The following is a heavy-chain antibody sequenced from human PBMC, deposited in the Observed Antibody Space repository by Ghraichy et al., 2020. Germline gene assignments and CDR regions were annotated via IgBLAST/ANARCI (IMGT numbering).Heavy chain of an antibody. D-gene: IGHD2-2*02. CDR2: ISSSSSTI. V-gene: IGHV3-48*02. CDR1: GFTFSSYS. J-gene: IGHJ6*03. Sequence: GGSLRLSCAASGFTFSSYSMNWVRQAPGKGLEWVSYISSSSSTIYYADSVKGRFTISRDNAKNSLYLQMNSLRDEDTAVYYCARDSADWSYCSSTSCYMGFVYYYYMDVWGKGTTVTVSS. CDR3: ARDSADWSYCSSTSCYMGFVYYYYMDV.